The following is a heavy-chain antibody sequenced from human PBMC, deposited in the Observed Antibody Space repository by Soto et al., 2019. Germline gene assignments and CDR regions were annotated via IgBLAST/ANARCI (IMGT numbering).Heavy chain of an antibody. CDR2: IIPIFGTA. V-gene: IGHV1-69*12. D-gene: IGHD4-17*01. Sequence: QVQLVQSGAEVKKPGSSVKVSCKASGGTFSSYAISWVRQAPGQGLEWMGGIIPIFGTANYAQKFQGRVTITADEATSXXYXEXXSLRSEDTAVYYCARQGSDYGGNPGPTGGDDAFDIWGQGTMVTVSS. CDR3: ARQGSDYGGNPGPTGGDDAFDI. J-gene: IGHJ3*02. CDR1: GGTFSSYA.